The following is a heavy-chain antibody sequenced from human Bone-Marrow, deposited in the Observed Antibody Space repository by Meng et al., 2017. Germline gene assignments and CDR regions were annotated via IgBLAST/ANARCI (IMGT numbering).Heavy chain of an antibody. CDR1: GYTLSSDG. CDR2: INAYNGNT. V-gene: IGHV1-18*01. CDR3: ATRGNPYLNC. Sequence: QFQLVQSGAEVKKPGASVKVSFEASGYTLSSDGFSWVRQAPGQGLEWMGWINAYNGNTDYAQKFQGRVTMTTDTSTSTAYMELRSLRSDDTAVYYCATRGNPYLNCWGQGTLVTVSS. J-gene: IGHJ4*02.